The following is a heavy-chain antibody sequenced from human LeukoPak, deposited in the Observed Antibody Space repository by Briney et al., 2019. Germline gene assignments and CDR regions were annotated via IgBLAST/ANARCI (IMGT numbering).Heavy chain of an antibody. D-gene: IGHD5-18*01. CDR3: ARDIYPPDTAMAGGDY. Sequence: SETLSLTCSVSGDSISSNSDYWGWIRQPPGKGLEWIGSIYHSGSTYYNPSLKSRVTISVDTSKNQFSLKLSSVTAADTAVYYCARDIYPPDTAMAGGDYWGQGTLVTVSS. CDR1: GDSISSNSDY. CDR2: IYHSGST. J-gene: IGHJ4*02. V-gene: IGHV4-39*07.